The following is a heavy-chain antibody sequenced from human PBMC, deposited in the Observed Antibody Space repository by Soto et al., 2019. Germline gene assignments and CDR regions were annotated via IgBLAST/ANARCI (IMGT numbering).Heavy chain of an antibody. CDR2: ISGSGDST. Sequence: EVQLLECGGGLVQPGGSLRLSCAASGFTFSSYAMSWVRQAPGKGLEWVSAISGSGDSTYYADSVKGRFTISRDNSKNTLYLQINSLRAEDTAVYYCAKGVLAYCTSTSCHAYWFDPWGQGTLVTVSS. V-gene: IGHV3-23*01. D-gene: IGHD2-2*01. CDR1: GFTFSSYA. CDR3: AKGVLAYCTSTSCHAYWFDP. J-gene: IGHJ5*02.